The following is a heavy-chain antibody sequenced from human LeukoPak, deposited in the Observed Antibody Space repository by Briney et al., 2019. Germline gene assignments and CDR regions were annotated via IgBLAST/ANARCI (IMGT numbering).Heavy chain of an antibody. V-gene: IGHV4-34*01. CDR3: ARAPRLKRIHSGYVSGSYYFDY. CDR1: GGSFSGYS. D-gene: IGHD5-12*01. Sequence: SETLSLTCAVYGGSFSGYSWSWIRQPPGKGLEWIGEINQSGSTNYNPSLKSRVTISVDTSKNQFSLKLSSVTAADTAVYYCARAPRLKRIHSGYVSGSYYFDYWGQGTLVTVSS. CDR2: INQSGST. J-gene: IGHJ4*02.